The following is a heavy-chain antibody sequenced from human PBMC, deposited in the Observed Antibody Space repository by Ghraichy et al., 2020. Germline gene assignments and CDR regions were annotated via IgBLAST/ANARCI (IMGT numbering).Heavy chain of an antibody. V-gene: IGHV4-4*07. J-gene: IGHJ6*02. D-gene: IGHD3-3*01. Sequence: SETLSLTCTVSGGSISSYYWSWIRQPAGKGLEWIGRIYTSGSTNYNPSLKSRVTMSVDTSKNQFSLQLSSVTAADTAVYYCARDKPPGGLRFLEWLGYGMDVWGQGTTVTVSS. CDR2: IYTSGST. CDR3: ARDKPPGGLRFLEWLGYGMDV. CDR1: GGSISSYY.